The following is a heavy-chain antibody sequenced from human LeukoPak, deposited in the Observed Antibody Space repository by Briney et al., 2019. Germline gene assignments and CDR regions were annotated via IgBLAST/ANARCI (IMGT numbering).Heavy chain of an antibody. CDR2: IYYSGST. V-gene: IGHV4-59*01. Sequence: SETLSLTCTVSGGSISSYYWSWIRQPPGKGLEWIGYIYYSGSTNYNPSLKSRVTISVDTSKNQFSLKLSSVTAADTAVYYCARETYDSSGYYSRYYYMDVWGKGTTVTVSS. CDR3: ARETYDSSGYYSRYYYMDV. J-gene: IGHJ6*03. CDR1: GGSISSYY. D-gene: IGHD3-22*01.